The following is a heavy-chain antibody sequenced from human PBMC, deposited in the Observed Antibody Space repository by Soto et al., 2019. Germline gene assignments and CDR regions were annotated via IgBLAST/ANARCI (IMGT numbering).Heavy chain of an antibody. CDR1: GFTFSSYA. CDR3: ARELGGEDNSYGMGV. Sequence: QVQLVESGGGVVQPGRSLRLSCAASGFTFSSYAMHWVRQAPGKGLEWVAIISYDGSNKYYADSVKGRFTISRDNSKNTLYLQMNSLRAEDTAVYYCARELGGEDNSYGMGVWGQGTTVTVSS. J-gene: IGHJ6*02. CDR2: ISYDGSNK. V-gene: IGHV3-30-3*01. D-gene: IGHD7-27*01.